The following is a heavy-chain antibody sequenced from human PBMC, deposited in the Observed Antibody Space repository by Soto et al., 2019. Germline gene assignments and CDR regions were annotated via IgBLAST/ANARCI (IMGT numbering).Heavy chain of an antibody. Sequence: GGSLRLSCAASGFTFSSYAMNWVRQAPGKGLEWVSSISSSSSYIYYADSVKGRFTISRDNAKNSLYLQMNSLRAEDTAVYYCARGLYYYDSSGYYSPWGQGTLVTVSS. CDR3: ARGLYYYDSSGYYSP. CDR2: ISSSSSYI. J-gene: IGHJ5*02. CDR1: GFTFSSYA. V-gene: IGHV3-21*01. D-gene: IGHD3-22*01.